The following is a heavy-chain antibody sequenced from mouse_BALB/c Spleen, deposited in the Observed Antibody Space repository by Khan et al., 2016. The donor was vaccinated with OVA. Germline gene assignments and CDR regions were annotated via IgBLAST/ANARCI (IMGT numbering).Heavy chain of an antibody. Sequence: QVQLQQSGAELARPGASVKMSCKASGYTFTSYTIHWIKKRPGQGLEWIGYINPSNGYTNYTQKFKDKATLTTDKSSTTAYMQLSSLTADDSAVYNCESDGAYHRNDGWFAYWGQGTLVTVSA. CDR1: GYTFTSYT. CDR2: INPSNGYT. V-gene: IGHV1-4*01. CDR3: ESDGAYHRNDGWFAY. D-gene: IGHD2-14*01. J-gene: IGHJ3*01.